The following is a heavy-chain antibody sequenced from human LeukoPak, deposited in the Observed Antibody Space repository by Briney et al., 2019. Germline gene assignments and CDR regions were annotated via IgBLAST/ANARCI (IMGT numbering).Heavy chain of an antibody. V-gene: IGHV4-39*07. D-gene: IGHD3-22*01. Sequence: SETLSLTCTVSGGSISSSSYYWGWIRQPPGKGLEWIGSIYYSGSTYYSPSLKSRVTISVDTSKNQFSLKLSSVTAADTAVYYCARDPETYYYDSSGYYHDAFDIWGQGTMVTVSS. J-gene: IGHJ3*02. CDR2: IYYSGST. CDR3: ARDPETYYYDSSGYYHDAFDI. CDR1: GGSISSSSYY.